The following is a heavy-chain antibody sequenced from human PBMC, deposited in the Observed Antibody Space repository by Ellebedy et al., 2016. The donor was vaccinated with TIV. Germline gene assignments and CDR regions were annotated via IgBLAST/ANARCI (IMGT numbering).Heavy chain of an antibody. CDR1: GFTFSSYS. D-gene: IGHD4-17*01. CDR3: ARARPGTVTQSGYFDY. CDR2: ISSSSSTI. V-gene: IGHV3-48*01. Sequence: PRGSLRLSCAASGFTFSSYSMNWVRQAPGKGLEWVSYISSSSSTIYYADSVKGRFTISRDNAKNSLYLQMNSLRAEDTAVYYCARARPGTVTQSGYFDYWGQGTLVTVSS. J-gene: IGHJ4*02.